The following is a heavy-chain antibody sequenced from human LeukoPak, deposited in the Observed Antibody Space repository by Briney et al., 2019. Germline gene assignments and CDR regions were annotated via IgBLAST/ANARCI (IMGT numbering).Heavy chain of an antibody. Sequence: PGGSLRLSCAASGFTFSSYAMSWVRRAPGKGLEWVSAVGGSTGGTYYADSVKGRFTISRDNSKNTLHLQMNSLRAEDTAVYYCAKEAFAVVPAAKSDYWGQGTLVTVSP. CDR1: GFTFSSYA. CDR3: AKEAFAVVPAAKSDY. CDR2: VGGSTGGT. V-gene: IGHV3-23*01. J-gene: IGHJ4*02. D-gene: IGHD2-2*01.